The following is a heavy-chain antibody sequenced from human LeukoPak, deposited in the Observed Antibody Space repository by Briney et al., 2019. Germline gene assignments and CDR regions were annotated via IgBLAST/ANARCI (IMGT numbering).Heavy chain of an antibody. CDR1: GFTFSSYG. J-gene: IGHJ4*02. Sequence: GGSLRLSCAASGFTFSSYGMHWVRQAPGKGLEWVAFIRYDGSNKYYADSVKGRFTISRDNAKNSLYLQMNSLRAEDTAVYYCAKLLWFGELFVFDYWGQGTLVTVSS. CDR2: IRYDGSNK. D-gene: IGHD3-10*01. CDR3: AKLLWFGELFVFDY. V-gene: IGHV3-30*02.